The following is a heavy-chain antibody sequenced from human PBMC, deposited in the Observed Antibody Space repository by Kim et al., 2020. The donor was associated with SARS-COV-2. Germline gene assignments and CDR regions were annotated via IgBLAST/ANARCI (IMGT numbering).Heavy chain of an antibody. CDR2: ISSSSSYI. V-gene: IGHV3-21*01. D-gene: IGHD6-13*01. CDR1: GFTFSSYS. Sequence: WGSLRLSCAASGFTFSSYSMNWVRQAPGKGLEWVSSISSSSSYIYYADSVKGRFTISRDNAKNSLYLQMNSLRAEDTAVYYCARVPGEIYSTTLWYFDLWGRSTLVTVSS. CDR3: ARVPGEIYSTTLWYFDL. J-gene: IGHJ2*01.